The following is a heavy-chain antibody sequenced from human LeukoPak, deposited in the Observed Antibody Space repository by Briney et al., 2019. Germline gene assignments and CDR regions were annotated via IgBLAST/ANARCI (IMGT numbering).Heavy chain of an antibody. J-gene: IGHJ6*02. V-gene: IGHV1-2*02. CDR1: GYTFTGYY. CDR3: TRVPILLWFGELLAGMDV. CDR2: INPNSGST. Sequence: GASVKVSCKASGYTFTGYYMHWVRQAPGQGREWMGWINPNSGSTNYAQKFQGRVTMTRDTSISTAYMELSRLRSDDTAVCYCTRVPILLWFGELLAGMDVWGQGTTVTVSS. D-gene: IGHD3-10*01.